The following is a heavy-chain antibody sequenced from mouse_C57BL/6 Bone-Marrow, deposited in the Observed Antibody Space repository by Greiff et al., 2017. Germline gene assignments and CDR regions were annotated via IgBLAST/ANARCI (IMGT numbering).Heavy chain of an antibody. CDR3: ARKGGWDLFYAMDY. Sequence: VQLVESGPGLVQPSQSLSITCTVSGFSLTSYGVHWVRQSPGKGLEWLGVIWSGGSTDYNAAFISRLSISKGNSKSQVFCKMNSLQADDTAIYYCARKGGWDLFYAMDYCGQETSVTVSS. CDR1: GFSLTSYG. J-gene: IGHJ4*01. V-gene: IGHV2-2*01. D-gene: IGHD2-3*01. CDR2: IWSGGST.